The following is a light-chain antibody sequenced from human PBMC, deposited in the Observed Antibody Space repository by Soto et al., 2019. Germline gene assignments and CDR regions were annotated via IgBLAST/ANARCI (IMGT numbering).Light chain of an antibody. CDR3: AAWDDSLSASCV. CDR2: RNN. CDR1: SSNIGSNY. V-gene: IGLV1-47*01. Sequence: QSVLTQPPSASGTPGQRVTISCSGSSSNIGSNYVYWYQQLPGTAPKLLIYRNNQRPSGVPDRLSGSKSGTSASLAISGLRSEDEADYYCAAWDDSLSASCVFGTGTKVTVL. J-gene: IGLJ1*01.